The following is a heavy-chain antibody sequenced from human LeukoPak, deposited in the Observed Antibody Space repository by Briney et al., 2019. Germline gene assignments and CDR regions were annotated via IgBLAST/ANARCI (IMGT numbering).Heavy chain of an antibody. Sequence: SETLSLTCTVSGYSISSGYYWGWIRQPPGKGLEWIGSIYHSGSTYYNPSLKSRVTISVDTSKNQFSLKLSSVTAADTAVYYCARDNIEVVAATKAYYFDYWGQGTLVTVSS. CDR3: ARDNIEVVAATKAYYFDY. D-gene: IGHD2-15*01. CDR1: GYSISSGYY. V-gene: IGHV4-38-2*02. J-gene: IGHJ4*02. CDR2: IYHSGST.